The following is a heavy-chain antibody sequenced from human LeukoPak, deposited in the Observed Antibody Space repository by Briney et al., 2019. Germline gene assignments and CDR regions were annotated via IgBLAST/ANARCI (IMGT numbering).Heavy chain of an antibody. CDR2: INPNSGGT. J-gene: IGHJ4*02. CDR3: ASVPYGGSKYFDY. Sequence: ASVKVSCKASVYTFTGYYMHCVRHAPGRGLEWMGWINPNSGGTNYAQKFQGRVTMTRDTSISTAYMEMSRLRSDDTAVYYCASVPYGGSKYFDYWGRGTLVTVSS. CDR1: VYTFTGYY. V-gene: IGHV1-2*02. D-gene: IGHD4-23*01.